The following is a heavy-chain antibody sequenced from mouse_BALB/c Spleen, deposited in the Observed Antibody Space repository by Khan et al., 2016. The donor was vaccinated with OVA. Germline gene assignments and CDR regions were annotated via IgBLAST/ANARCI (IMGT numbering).Heavy chain of an antibody. CDR3: ARDRGGFDSYYFDY. J-gene: IGHJ2*01. CDR1: GISITTGNYR. V-gene: IGHV3-5*02. CDR2: LYYSGTT. D-gene: IGHD3-3*01. Sequence: EVQLQESGPGLVKPSQTVSLTCTVTGISITTGNYRWSWIRHFPGNKLEWIGYLYYSGTTTYNPSLTSRTTITRDSSKNRFFLEMNYLTTEDTATYYCARDRGGFDSYYFDYKDQGTALTVSS.